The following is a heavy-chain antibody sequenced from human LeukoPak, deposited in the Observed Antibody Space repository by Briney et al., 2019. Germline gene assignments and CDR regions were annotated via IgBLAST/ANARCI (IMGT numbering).Heavy chain of an antibody. CDR2: ISWNSGSI. Sequence: PGGSLRLSCPASGFTFNDYAMHWVRHAPGKGLEWVSGISWNSGSIGYADSVKGRFTMSRDNAKNSLYLQMNSLRAEDTAVYYCAGPYDILTGDAFDIWGQGTMVTVSS. CDR1: GFTFNDYA. J-gene: IGHJ3*02. V-gene: IGHV3-9*01. CDR3: AGPYDILTGDAFDI. D-gene: IGHD3-9*01.